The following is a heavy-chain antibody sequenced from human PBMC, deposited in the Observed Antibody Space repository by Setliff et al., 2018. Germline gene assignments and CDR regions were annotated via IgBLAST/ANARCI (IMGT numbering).Heavy chain of an antibody. D-gene: IGHD6-19*01. Sequence: NPSETLSLTCAVSANTLSTSYYWGWVRQPPGKGLEWIGDIYKGGSTYYNPSLESRVTISVDTSGNHFSLKLSSVTAADTAVYYCAREHRFETRQWHTPLGLDYWGQGTLVTVSS. V-gene: IGHV4-38-2*02. CDR3: AREHRFETRQWHTPLGLDY. CDR2: IYKGGST. CDR1: ANTLSTSYY. J-gene: IGHJ4*02.